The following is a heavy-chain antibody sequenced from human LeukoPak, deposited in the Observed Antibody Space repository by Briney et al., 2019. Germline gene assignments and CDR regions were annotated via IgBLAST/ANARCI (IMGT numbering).Heavy chain of an antibody. J-gene: IGHJ6*02. Sequence: SGTLSLTCAVSGVSVRSYNYWSWVRQPPGKSLEWLREVYHSGSTNYNPSLKSRVTISVDKSKNQFSLKLSSVTAADTAVYYCARDPIVVVPAAPYYYYGMDVWGQGTTVTVSS. CDR3: ARDPIVVVPAAPYYYYGMDV. CDR1: GVSVRSYNY. CDR2: VYHSGST. V-gene: IGHV4-4*02. D-gene: IGHD2-2*01.